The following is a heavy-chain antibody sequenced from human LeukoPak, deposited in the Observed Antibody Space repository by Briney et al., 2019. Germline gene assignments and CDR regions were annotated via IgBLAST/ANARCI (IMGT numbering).Heavy chain of an antibody. V-gene: IGHV4-59*01. CDR3: ARDRGGYDIV. CDR2: IYYSGST. J-gene: IGHJ4*02. D-gene: IGHD3-9*01. Sequence: PSETLSLTCAVYGGSFSSYYWSWIRQPPGKGPEWIGYIYYSGSTNYNPSLKSRVTISVDTSKNQFSLKLSSVTAADTAVYYCARDRGGYDIVWGQGTLVTVSS. CDR1: GGSFSSYY.